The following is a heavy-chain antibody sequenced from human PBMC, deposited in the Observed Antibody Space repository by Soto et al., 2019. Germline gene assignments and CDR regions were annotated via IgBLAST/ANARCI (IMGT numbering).Heavy chain of an antibody. D-gene: IGHD3-16*02. CDR2: LNAGNSNR. CDR1: GYTFTNNA. J-gene: IGHJ3*02. CDR3: ARGYDFVWGSYRSDAFDI. V-gene: IGHV1-3*01. Sequence: EASVKVSCKASGYTFTNNAIHWVRQAPGQRLEWLGWLNAGNSNREYSQKFQGRIIITKDTSASTAYMELSSLISEDTAVYYCARGYDFVWGSYRSDAFDIWGQGTMVTVSS.